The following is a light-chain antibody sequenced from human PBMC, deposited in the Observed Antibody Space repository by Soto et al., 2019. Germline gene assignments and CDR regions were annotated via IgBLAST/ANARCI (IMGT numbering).Light chain of an antibody. J-gene: IGLJ1*01. CDR3: SSYASGGSYV. V-gene: IGLV2-14*03. CDR2: GVS. Sequence: QSALTQPASVSGSPGQSITISSSGSSSDVGGYNAVSWYQQHPGKVPKLVIYGVSDRPSGISSRFSASKSGNTASLTISGLQAEDEADYYCSSYASGGSYVFGTGTKVTVL. CDR1: SSDVGGYNA.